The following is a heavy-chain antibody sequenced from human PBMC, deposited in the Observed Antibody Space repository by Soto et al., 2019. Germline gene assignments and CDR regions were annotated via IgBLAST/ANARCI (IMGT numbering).Heavy chain of an antibody. CDR2: IYWDDDR. J-gene: IGHJ6*02. Sequence: QITLEESGPTLVKPTQTLTLTCNFAGFSLYTSGVGVGWIRQPPGKALECLGIIYWDDDRRYSPSLESRLTISKDRNLVVLTMTNMGPLDTATYYCAHWDRSNGLDVWGPGTTVTVS. CDR3: AHWDRSNGLDV. D-gene: IGHD1-26*01. CDR1: GFSLYTSGVG. V-gene: IGHV2-5*02.